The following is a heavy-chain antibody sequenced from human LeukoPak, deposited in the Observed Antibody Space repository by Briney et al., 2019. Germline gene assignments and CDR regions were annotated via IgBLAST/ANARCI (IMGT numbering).Heavy chain of an antibody. J-gene: IGHJ4*02. CDR1: GYTFTSYG. CDR2: ISAYNGNT. V-gene: IGHV1-18*01. D-gene: IGHD2-15*01. CDR3: ARFRVCSGGSCYLRYFDY. Sequence: GASVKVSCKASGYTFTSYGISWVRQAPGQGLEWMGWISAYNGNTNYAQKLQGRVTMTTDTSTSTAYMELRSLRSDDTAVYYCARFRVCSGGSCYLRYFDYWGQGTLVTVSS.